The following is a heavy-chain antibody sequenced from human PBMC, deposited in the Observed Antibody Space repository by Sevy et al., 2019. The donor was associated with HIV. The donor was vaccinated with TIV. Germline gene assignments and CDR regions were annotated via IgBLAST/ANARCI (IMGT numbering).Heavy chain of an antibody. CDR3: ARDGDTAVGYYFDY. D-gene: IGHD5-18*01. Sequence: GGSLRLSCAASAFTLSSYVMHWVRQAPGKGLEWVAVIWHDGSNKYYAYSVKGRFTISRDNSKNTLYLQMNSLRAEDTAVYYCARDGDTAVGYYFDYWGQGALVTVSS. CDR2: IWHDGSNK. CDR1: AFTLSSYV. J-gene: IGHJ4*02. V-gene: IGHV3-33*01.